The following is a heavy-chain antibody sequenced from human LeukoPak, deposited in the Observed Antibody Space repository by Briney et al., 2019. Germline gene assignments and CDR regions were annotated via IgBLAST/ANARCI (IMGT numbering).Heavy chain of an antibody. CDR3: AKGPDILNGWYYFDY. D-gene: IGHD6-19*01. CDR1: GFTFSGYW. J-gene: IGHJ4*02. V-gene: IGHV3-7*01. CDR2: INQNGGEK. Sequence: PGGSLRLSCADSGFTFSGYWMNWVRQAPGKGLEWVANINQNGGEKYYVDSVKGRFTISRDNGKNSLYLQMNSLRAEDTAVYYCAKGPDILNGWYYFDYWGQGTLVTVSS.